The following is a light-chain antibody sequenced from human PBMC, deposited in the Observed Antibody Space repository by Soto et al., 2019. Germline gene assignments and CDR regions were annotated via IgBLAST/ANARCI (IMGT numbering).Light chain of an antibody. J-gene: IGKJ2*01. CDR1: EDIGNS. CDR3: QQYDNFPFT. V-gene: IGKV1-33*01. Sequence: DIQMTQSPSSLSASVGDRVTITCQASEDIGNSLNWYQQKPGKAPRLLIYEGYNLETGVPSMFSGGGSGTHFNLTINSLQPEYIATYYCQQYDNFPFTFGLGTKLEIK. CDR2: EGY.